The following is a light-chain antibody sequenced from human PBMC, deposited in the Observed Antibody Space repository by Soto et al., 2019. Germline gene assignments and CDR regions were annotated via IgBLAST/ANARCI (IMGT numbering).Light chain of an antibody. CDR2: DAS. Sequence: DIQMTQSPSTLSAFVGDRVTITCRASQSLSNWLAWYQQKPGKAPKLLIYDASSLESGVPSRFSGSGSGTEFTLTISSLQPDDFATYYCQQYNSYSTWTFGQGTKVDIK. CDR3: QQYNSYSTWT. V-gene: IGKV1-5*01. J-gene: IGKJ1*01. CDR1: QSLSNW.